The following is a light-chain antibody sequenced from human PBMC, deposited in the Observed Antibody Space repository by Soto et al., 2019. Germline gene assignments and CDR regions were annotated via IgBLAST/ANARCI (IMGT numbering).Light chain of an antibody. CDR1: QSVSSN. J-gene: IGKJ5*01. V-gene: IGKV3-15*01. CDR2: GAS. CDR3: QQYKSWTPIT. Sequence: EKVMMQSPATPSVSPGERSTLSCQASQSVSSNLAWYQQKPCQAPRLPIYGASTRATGIPARFSGSGSGTEFTLTISGLQSADSAVYYCQQYKSWTPITFGQGTRLE.